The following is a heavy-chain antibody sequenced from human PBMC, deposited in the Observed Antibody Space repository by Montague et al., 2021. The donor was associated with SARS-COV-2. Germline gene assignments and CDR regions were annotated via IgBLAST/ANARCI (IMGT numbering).Heavy chain of an antibody. CDR1: GGSMRRCY. CDR2: IYDSGGA. Sequence: SETLSLTCTISGGSMRRCYWTWIRQLPGKELEWIWSIYDSGGARYNPSLKSRVSISVDASKNQFSLRVTSVTAADTAVYFCARRGTGNYEILDYWGQGILVTVSS. CDR3: ARRGTGNYEILDY. V-gene: IGHV4-59*01. D-gene: IGHD3-3*01. J-gene: IGHJ4*02.